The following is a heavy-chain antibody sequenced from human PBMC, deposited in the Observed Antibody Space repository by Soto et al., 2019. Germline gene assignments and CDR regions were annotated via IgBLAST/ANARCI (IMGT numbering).Heavy chain of an antibody. V-gene: IGHV4-61*01. CDR2: IYDSVTT. Sequence: SEALSLTCSVSRGSASMRFYYSNWFGHPPGKGLEWLGYIYDSVTTNYNSSLASRLTISVDTSKNLFSLRLSSVTATDTAVYYCAGADSGNYYHGFQMWGQGKMVP. CDR3: AGADSGNYYHGFQM. D-gene: IGHD1-26*01. J-gene: IGHJ3*02. CDR1: RGSASMRFYY.